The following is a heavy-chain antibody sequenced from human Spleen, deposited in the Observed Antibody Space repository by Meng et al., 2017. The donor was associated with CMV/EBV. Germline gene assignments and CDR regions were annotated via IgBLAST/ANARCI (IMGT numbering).Heavy chain of an antibody. D-gene: IGHD6-6*01. CDR2: IYYTGST. J-gene: IGHJ4*02. CDR3: VRESGMAARAFDY. Sequence: CTVSGDSIYNDNCYWTWIRQHPGKGLEWIGYIYYTGSTYYRPSLRSRITISIDTSKNQFSLELSSVTAADTAVYYCVRESGMAARAFDYWGQGTLVTVSS. CDR1: GDSIYNDNCY. V-gene: IGHV4-31*03.